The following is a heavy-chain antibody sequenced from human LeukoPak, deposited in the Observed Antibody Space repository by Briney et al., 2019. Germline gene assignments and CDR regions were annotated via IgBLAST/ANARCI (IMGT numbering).Heavy chain of an antibody. CDR2: IYNSGRT. D-gene: IGHD1-14*01. Sequence: SETLSLTCTVSGDSVSSPNYYWNWIRQPPGKGLEWIGYIYNSGRTNYNPSLKSRVTISVDTSKNQVSLKLSSVIAADTAVYYCAGQPPHRPLDYWGQGTLVTVSS. V-gene: IGHV4-61*01. CDR3: AGQPPHRPLDY. CDR1: GDSVSSPNYY. J-gene: IGHJ4*02.